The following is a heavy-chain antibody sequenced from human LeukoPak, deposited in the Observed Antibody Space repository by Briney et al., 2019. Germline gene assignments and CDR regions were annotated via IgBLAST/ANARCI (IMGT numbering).Heavy chain of an antibody. J-gene: IGHJ4*02. V-gene: IGHV4-34*01. CDR2: INHSGST. D-gene: IGHD4-17*01. CDR3: ARDSGGTVTTYYFDY. CDR1: GGSFRGYY. Sequence: SETLSLTCAVCGGSFRGYYWSWIRQPPGKGLEWIGEINHSGSTNYNPSLKSRVTISVDTSKNQFSLKLSSVTAADTAVYYCARDSGGTVTTYYFDYWGQGTLVTVSS.